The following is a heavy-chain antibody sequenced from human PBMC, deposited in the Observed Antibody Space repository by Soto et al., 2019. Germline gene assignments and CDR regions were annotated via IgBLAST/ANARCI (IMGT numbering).Heavy chain of an antibody. CDR1: GGSISSGSNY. D-gene: IGHD5-18*01. V-gene: IGHV4-39*01. CDR3: AATQLRGYRCGWEFDY. CDR2: IYYSGST. J-gene: IGHJ4*02. Sequence: PSETLSLTSTVAGGSISSGSNYWAWIRQPPGKGLEWIGSIYYSGSTYYNPSLKSRVTISVDTSKNQFSLKLSSVTAADTVVYYCAATQLRGYRCGWEFDYWGQGTRVT.